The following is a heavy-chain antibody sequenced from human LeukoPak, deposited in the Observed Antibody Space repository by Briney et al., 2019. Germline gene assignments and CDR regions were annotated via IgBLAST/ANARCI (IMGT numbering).Heavy chain of an antibody. CDR3: ARSPPYCSGGSCYGDY. J-gene: IGHJ4*02. CDR2: IWYDGSNK. D-gene: IGHD2-15*01. V-gene: IGHV3-33*08. Sequence: GGSLRLSCAASGFTFSSYGMHWVRQAPGKGLEWVAVIWYDGSNKYYADSVKGRFTISRDNAKNSLYLQMNSLRAEDTAVYYCARSPPYCSGGSCYGDYWGQGTLVTVSS. CDR1: GFTFSSYG.